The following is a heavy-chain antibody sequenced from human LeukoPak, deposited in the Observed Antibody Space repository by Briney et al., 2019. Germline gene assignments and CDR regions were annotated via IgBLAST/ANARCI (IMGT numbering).Heavy chain of an antibody. CDR1: GGSFSGYY. V-gene: IGHV4-34*01. Sequence: SETLSLTCAVYGGSFSGYYWGWIRQPPGKGLEWIGEINHSGSTNYNPSLKSRVTISVDSSKNQFSLRLTSVTAADTAVYYCARAPDVWGQGTTVTVSS. CDR3: ARAPDV. J-gene: IGHJ6*02. CDR2: INHSGST.